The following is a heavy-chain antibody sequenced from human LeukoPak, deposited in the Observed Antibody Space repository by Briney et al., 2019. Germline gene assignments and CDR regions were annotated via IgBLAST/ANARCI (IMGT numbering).Heavy chain of an antibody. V-gene: IGHV3-23*01. Sequence: GGSLRLSCAASGFTFSSYGMHWVRQAPGKGLKWVSTITTGDGNTYYADPVKGRFTVSRDDSKNTLYLQMNGLRAEDTAVYYCAKDGGLWVSAHWGDSWGRGTLVTVSS. CDR1: GFTFSSYG. D-gene: IGHD7-27*01. CDR3: AKDGGLWVSAHWGDS. J-gene: IGHJ4*02. CDR2: ITTGDGNT.